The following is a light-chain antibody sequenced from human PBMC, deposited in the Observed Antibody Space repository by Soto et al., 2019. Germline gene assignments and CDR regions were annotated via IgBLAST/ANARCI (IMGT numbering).Light chain of an antibody. V-gene: IGKV3-11*01. J-gene: IGKJ5*01. CDR1: QSVSSY. CDR3: QQRSNWPLT. Sequence: EIVLTQSPSTLSFSPWERSALSCRASQSVSSYLAWYQQKPGQAPRLPIYDASNRATGIPARFSGSGSGTDFTLTISSLEPEDFAVYYCQQRSNWPLTFGQGTLLEIK. CDR2: DAS.